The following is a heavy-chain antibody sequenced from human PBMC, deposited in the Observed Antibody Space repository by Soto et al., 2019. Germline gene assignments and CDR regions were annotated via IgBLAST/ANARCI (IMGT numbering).Heavy chain of an antibody. D-gene: IGHD1-26*01. CDR2: ISYDGRDK. CDR3: ARSAGGRYQQCDY. J-gene: IGHJ4*02. V-gene: IGHV3-30*04. CDR1: GFTFSSYA. Sequence: QVQLVESGGGVVQPGRSLRLSCAASGFTFSSYAMHWVRQAPGTGLEWVAGISYDGRDKYYPDSEKGRFTISRDNSKKPLSLQLTSLGAEDTAVYYCARSAGGRYQQCDYWGQGTLVTVSS.